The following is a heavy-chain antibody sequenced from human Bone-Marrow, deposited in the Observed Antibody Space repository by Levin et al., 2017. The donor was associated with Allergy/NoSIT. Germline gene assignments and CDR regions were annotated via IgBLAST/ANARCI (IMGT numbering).Heavy chain of an antibody. D-gene: IGHD2-21*02. J-gene: IGHJ5*02. CDR2: ISNDGTK. CDR3: AKEPFQYCGSDCDADH. V-gene: IGHV3-30*18. CDR1: GFTFSNYG. Sequence: GGSLRLSCAASGFTFSNYGIHWVRQAPGKGLEWVALISNDGTKYYSESVKGRFTISRDNSNKTLYLHMNSLRTEDTALYYCAKEPFQYCGSDCDADHWGLGTRVTVSS.